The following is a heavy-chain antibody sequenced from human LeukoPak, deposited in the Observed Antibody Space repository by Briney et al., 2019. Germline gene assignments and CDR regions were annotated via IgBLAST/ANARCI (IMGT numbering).Heavy chain of an antibody. CDR1: GFTFSSYW. J-gene: IGHJ4*02. V-gene: IGHV3-74*01. CDR2: INEDGSII. CDR3: GRDLILVWTRGDDFEY. D-gene: IGHD2-8*01. Sequence: GGSLRLSCAASGFTFSSYWMHWVRQAPGKGLEWVSRINEDGSIITYADSVKGRFTISRDNAKNTLYLQMNSLRAEDTAVYYCGRDLILVWTRGDDFEYWGQGLLVNVS.